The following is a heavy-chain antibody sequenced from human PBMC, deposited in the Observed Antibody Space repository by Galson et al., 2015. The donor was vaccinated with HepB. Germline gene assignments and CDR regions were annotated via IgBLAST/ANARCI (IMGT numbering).Heavy chain of an antibody. CDR2: INPSGGST. Sequence: SVKVSCKASGYTFTSYYMHWVRQAPGQGLEWMGIINPSGGSTSYAQKFQGRVTMTRDTSTSTVYMELSSLRSEDTAVYYCARAGGGSGSTYYYYYMDVWGKGTTVTVSS. CDR3: ARAGGGSGSTYYYYYMDV. J-gene: IGHJ6*03. V-gene: IGHV1-46*03. D-gene: IGHD3-10*01. CDR1: GYTFTSYY.